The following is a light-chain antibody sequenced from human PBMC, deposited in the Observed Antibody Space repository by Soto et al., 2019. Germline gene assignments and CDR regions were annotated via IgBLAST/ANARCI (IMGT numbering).Light chain of an antibody. V-gene: IGKV4-1*01. CDR2: WAS. CDR3: QQHYSTPPT. CDR1: QSVLYSSNNKNY. J-gene: IGKJ1*01. Sequence: DIVMTQSPDSLAVSLGERATINCKSSQSVLYSSNNKNYLAWYQQKPGQPPKLLIYWASTRESGVPDRLSGSGSGTDFTLTNSSLQAEDVAVYYCQQHYSTPPTFGQGTKVEIK.